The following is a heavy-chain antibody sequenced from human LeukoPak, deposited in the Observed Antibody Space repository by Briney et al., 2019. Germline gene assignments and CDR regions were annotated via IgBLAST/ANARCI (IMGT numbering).Heavy chain of an antibody. Sequence: SETLSLTCTVSFSHYFWGWVRQPPGKGLEWIGNVFYSGDTDYNPSFGSRVTISEDRARKQISLTLSSVTAADTAVYYCARGTTYSSSYYFDYWGQGTLVTVSS. CDR1: FSHYF. J-gene: IGHJ4*02. CDR3: ARGTTYSSSYYFDY. D-gene: IGHD6-6*01. V-gene: IGHV4-59*08. CDR2: VFYSGDT.